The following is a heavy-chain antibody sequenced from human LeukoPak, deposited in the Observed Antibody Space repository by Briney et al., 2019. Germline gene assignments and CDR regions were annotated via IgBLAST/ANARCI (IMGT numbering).Heavy chain of an antibody. CDR2: IKLDGSEK. CDR3: ARSLDYGGHCFFDY. Sequence: GGSLRLSCAASGFTFSNYWMTWVRQAPGKGLEWVANIKLDGSEKYYVDSVKGRFTISRDNAKNSVFLQMNSLRAEDTAVYYCARSLDYGGHCFFDYWGQGTLVTVSS. CDR1: GFTFSNYW. D-gene: IGHD4-23*01. J-gene: IGHJ4*02. V-gene: IGHV3-7*01.